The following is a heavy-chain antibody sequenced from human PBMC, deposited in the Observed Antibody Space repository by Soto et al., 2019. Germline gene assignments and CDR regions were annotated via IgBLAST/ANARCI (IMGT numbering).Heavy chain of an antibody. V-gene: IGHV1-8*01. CDR1: GYTFTSYD. CDR2: MNPNSGNT. J-gene: IGHJ4*02. D-gene: IGHD6-6*01. CDR3: ARGGGVYSSSSWGWGY. Sequence: QVQLVQSGAEVKEPGASVKVSCKASGYTFTSYDINWVRQATGQGLEWMGWMNPNSGNTGYAQKFQGRVTMTRNTSISTAYRELSSLRSEDTAVYYWARGGGVYSSSSWGWGYWGQGTLVTVSS.